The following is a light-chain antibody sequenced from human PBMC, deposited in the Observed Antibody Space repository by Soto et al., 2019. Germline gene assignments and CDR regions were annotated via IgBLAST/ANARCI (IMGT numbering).Light chain of an antibody. J-gene: IGKJ4*01. CDR1: QSFRGL. CDR3: QQYMRWPLT. Sequence: EVVLTQSPVTLSLSPGERATLSCRASQSFRGLLAWYQQKPGQAPSLXIYGASTRATGTPARFSGSGSGTEFTLTISSLQSEDFAVYYCQQYMRWPLTFGGGTKVDIK. CDR2: GAS. V-gene: IGKV3-15*01.